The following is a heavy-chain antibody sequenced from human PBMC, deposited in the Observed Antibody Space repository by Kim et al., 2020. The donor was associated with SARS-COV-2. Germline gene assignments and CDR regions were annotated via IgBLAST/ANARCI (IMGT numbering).Heavy chain of an antibody. V-gene: IGHV3-48*02. J-gene: IGHJ6*02. CDR1: GFTFSYYS. CDR2: ISSSSPI. Sequence: GGSLRLSCAASGFTFSYYSMNWVRQAPGKGLEWVSYISSSSPIYYADSVKGRFTVSRDNAKNSLYLQMNSLRDEDTAVYYCAREGQWLSLYYYGMDVWGQGTTVTVSS. CDR3: AREGQWLSLYYYGMDV. D-gene: IGHD6-19*01.